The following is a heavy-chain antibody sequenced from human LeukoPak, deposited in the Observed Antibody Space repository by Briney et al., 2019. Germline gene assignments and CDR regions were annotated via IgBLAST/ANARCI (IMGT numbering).Heavy chain of an antibody. CDR1: CGSISSGGYY. CDR3: ASYYDSSGSFDAFDL. D-gene: IGHD3-22*01. J-gene: IGHJ3*01. CDR2: IYYSGST. Sequence: SETLSLTCTVSCGSISSGGYYLSWIRQHPGKGLEWIGYIYYSGSTYYNPSLKSRVTISVDTSKNQFSLKLSSVTAADTAVYYCASYYDSSGSFDAFDLWGQGTMVTVSS. V-gene: IGHV4-31*03.